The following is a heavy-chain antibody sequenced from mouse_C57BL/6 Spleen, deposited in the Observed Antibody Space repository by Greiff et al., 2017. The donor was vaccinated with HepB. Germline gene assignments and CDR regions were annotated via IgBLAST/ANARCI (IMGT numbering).Heavy chain of an antibody. CDR2: IYPGSGST. CDR1: GYTFTSYW. V-gene: IGHV1-55*01. CDR3: ARPGGYGNYPWYFDV. Sequence: VQLQQSGAELVKPGASVKMSCKASGYTFTSYWITWVKQRPGQGLEWIGDIYPGSGSTNYNEKFKSKATLTVDTSSSTAYMQLSSLTSEDSAVYYCARPGGYGNYPWYFDVWGTGTTVTVSS. D-gene: IGHD2-10*02. J-gene: IGHJ1*03.